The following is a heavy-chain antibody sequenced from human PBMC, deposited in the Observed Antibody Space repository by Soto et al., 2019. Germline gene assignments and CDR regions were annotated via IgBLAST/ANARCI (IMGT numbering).Heavy chain of an antibody. CDR1: GFTFSSYE. V-gene: IGHV3-48*03. Sequence: GGSLRLSCAASGFTFSSYEMNWVRQAPGKGLEWVSYISSSGSTIYYADSVKGRFTISRDNAKNSLYLQMNSLRAEDTAVYYCAGDCGGDYYSYLEYYYYMDVWGKGTTVTVSS. CDR3: AGDCGGDYYSYLEYYYYMDV. J-gene: IGHJ6*03. D-gene: IGHD2-21*01. CDR2: ISSSGSTI.